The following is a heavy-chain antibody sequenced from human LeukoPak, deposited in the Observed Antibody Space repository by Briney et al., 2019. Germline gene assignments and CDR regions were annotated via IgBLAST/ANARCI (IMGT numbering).Heavy chain of an antibody. V-gene: IGHV4-39*07. CDR2: MYYSGST. CDR3: ARELGFGNWYLDY. D-gene: IGHD1-1*01. CDR1: GGSISSGAYY. Sequence: SETLSLTCTVSGGSISSGAYYWGWIRQPPGKGLEWIGSMYYSGSTYYNPSLKSRVTISVDTYKNQFSLKLTSVTAADTAVYYCARELGFGNWYLDYWGQGTLVTVSS. J-gene: IGHJ4*02.